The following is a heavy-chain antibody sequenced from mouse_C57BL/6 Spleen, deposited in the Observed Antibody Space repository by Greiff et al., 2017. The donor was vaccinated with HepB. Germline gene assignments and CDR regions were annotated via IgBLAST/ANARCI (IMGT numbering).Heavy chain of an antibody. CDR2: INPNYGTT. J-gene: IGHJ2*01. D-gene: IGHD4-1*01. Sequence: VQLKESGPELVKPGASVKISCTASGFSFTDYNMNWVQQSNGKSLEWIGVINPNYGTTSYNQKFKGKATLTVDQSSSTAYMQLNSLTSEDAAVYYCARTGTLSYFDYWGQGTTLTVSS. CDR3: ARTGTLSYFDY. V-gene: IGHV1-39*01. CDR1: GFSFTDYN.